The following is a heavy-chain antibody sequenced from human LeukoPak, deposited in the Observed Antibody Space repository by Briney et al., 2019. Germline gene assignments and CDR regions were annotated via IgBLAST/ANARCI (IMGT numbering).Heavy chain of an antibody. CDR2: ISYDGSNK. V-gene: IGHV3-30-3*01. Sequence: PGGSLRLSCAASGFTSSSYAMHWVRQAPGKGLEWVAVISYDGSNKYYADSVKGRFTISRDNSKNTLYLQMNSLRAEDTAVYYCARDRLGYSTSWGAFDIWGQGTMVTVSS. CDR1: GFTSSSYA. D-gene: IGHD6-13*01. CDR3: ARDRLGYSTSWGAFDI. J-gene: IGHJ3*02.